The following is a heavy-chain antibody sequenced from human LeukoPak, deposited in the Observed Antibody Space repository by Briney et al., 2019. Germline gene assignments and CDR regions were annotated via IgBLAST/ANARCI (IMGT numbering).Heavy chain of an antibody. CDR2: IYYSGNT. V-gene: IGHV4-59*08. Sequence: SETLSLTCTVSGGSISSYYWSWIRQPPGKGLEWIGTIYYSGNTYYNPSLKSRVTILVDTSKNQFSLKLSSVTAADTAVYYCARTGGDYYYYMDVWGKGTTVTVSS. CDR3: ARTGGDYYYYMDV. J-gene: IGHJ6*03. CDR1: GGSISSYY. D-gene: IGHD7-27*01.